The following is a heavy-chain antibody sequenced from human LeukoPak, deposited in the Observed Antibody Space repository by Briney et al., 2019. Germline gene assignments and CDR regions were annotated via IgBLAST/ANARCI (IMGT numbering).Heavy chain of an antibody. Sequence: GASVKVSCKASGGTFSSYAISWVRQSPGQGLEWMGRIIPIFGTANYAQKFQGRVTITTDESTSTAYMELSSLRSEDTAVYYCASGYSYGSPFDYWGQGTLVTVSS. CDR1: GGTFSSYA. J-gene: IGHJ4*02. V-gene: IGHV1-69*05. D-gene: IGHD5-18*01. CDR3: ASGYSYGSPFDY. CDR2: IIPIFGTA.